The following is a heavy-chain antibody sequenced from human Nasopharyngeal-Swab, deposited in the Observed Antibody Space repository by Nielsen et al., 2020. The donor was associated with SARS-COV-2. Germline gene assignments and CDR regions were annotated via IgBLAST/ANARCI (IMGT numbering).Heavy chain of an antibody. CDR3: ARDRYYGSGSYPYGMDV. J-gene: IGHJ6*02. CDR2: IYYSGST. CDR1: GGSISSHY. V-gene: IGHV4-59*11. Sequence: SETLSLTCTVSGGSISSHYWSWIRQPPGKGLEWIGYIYYSGSTNYNPSLKSRVTISVDTSKNQFSLKLSSVTAADTAVYYCARDRYYGSGSYPYGMDVWGQGTTVTVSS. D-gene: IGHD3-10*01.